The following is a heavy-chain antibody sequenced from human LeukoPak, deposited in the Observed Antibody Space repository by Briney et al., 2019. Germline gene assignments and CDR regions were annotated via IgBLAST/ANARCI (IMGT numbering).Heavy chain of an antibody. CDR1: GFTFSSYA. Sequence: GGSLRLSCAASGFTFSSYAMSWVRQAPGKGLEWVSAISGSGGNTDYADSVKGRFTISRDNSKNTLYLQMNSLRAEDTAIHYCARVYGDYDDAFDIWGQGTMVTVSS. CDR3: ARVYGDYDDAFDI. V-gene: IGHV3-23*01. J-gene: IGHJ3*02. CDR2: ISGSGGNT. D-gene: IGHD4-17*01.